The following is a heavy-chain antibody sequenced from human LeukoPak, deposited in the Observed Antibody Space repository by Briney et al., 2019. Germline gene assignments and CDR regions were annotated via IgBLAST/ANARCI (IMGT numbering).Heavy chain of an antibody. J-gene: IGHJ4*02. CDR1: GGSISSYY. D-gene: IGHD3-10*01. CDR2: TYYGGST. V-gene: IGHV4-59*08. CDR3: ARHAYYGSGSYRFDFEY. Sequence: SETLALTCTGSGGSISSYYWSWIRQPPGKGLEWIGCTYYGGSTNYNPSLKSRVTISVDTSKNQFSLKLSSVTAADTAVYYCARHAYYGSGSYRFDFEYWGQGILVTVSS.